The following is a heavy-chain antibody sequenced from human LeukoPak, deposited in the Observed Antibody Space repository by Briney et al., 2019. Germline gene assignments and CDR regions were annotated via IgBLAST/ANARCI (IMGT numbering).Heavy chain of an antibody. CDR2: ISGSGGGT. Sequence: GRSLRLSCAASGFTFSSYAMSWVRQAPGKGLEWVSAISGSGGGTYYADSVKGRFTISRDNSKNTLYLQMNSLRAEDTAVYYCAKHLAAAGVFDYWGQGTLVTVSS. V-gene: IGHV3-23*01. CDR1: GFTFSSYA. CDR3: AKHLAAAGVFDY. D-gene: IGHD6-13*01. J-gene: IGHJ4*02.